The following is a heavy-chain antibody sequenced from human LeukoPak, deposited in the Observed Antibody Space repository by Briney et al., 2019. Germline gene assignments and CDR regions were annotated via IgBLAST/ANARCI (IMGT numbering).Heavy chain of an antibody. V-gene: IGHV4-61*02. Sequence: SETLSLTCTVSGGSISIGSYYWSWIRQPAGKGLEWIGRIYAGGNTNYNPSHYSPSLKSRVIISIDTSKNQFSLKLSSVTAADTAVYYCARGDYYDSSGYYRGLGYFDYWGQGTLVTVSS. CDR2: IYAGGNT. CDR1: GGSISIGSYY. D-gene: IGHD3-22*01. CDR3: ARGDYYDSSGYYRGLGYFDY. J-gene: IGHJ4*02.